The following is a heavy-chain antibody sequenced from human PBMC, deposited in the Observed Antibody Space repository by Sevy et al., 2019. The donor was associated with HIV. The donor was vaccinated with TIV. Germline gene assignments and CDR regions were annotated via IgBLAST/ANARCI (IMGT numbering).Heavy chain of an antibody. D-gene: IGHD2-15*01. V-gene: IGHV4-30-2*01. Sequence: SETLSLTCAVSGGSIGSDNYSWSWIRQPPGKGLEWIGYIYHTGSTYYNPSLKSRVTISVDRSKNQCSLKLTSVTAADTAVYYCARARGSVTLLPQFDYWGQGTLVTVSS. CDR2: IYHTGST. CDR1: GGSIGSDNYS. J-gene: IGHJ4*02. CDR3: ARARGSVTLLPQFDY.